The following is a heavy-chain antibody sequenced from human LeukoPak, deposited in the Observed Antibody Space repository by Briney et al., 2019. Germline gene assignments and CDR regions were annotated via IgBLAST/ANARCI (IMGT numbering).Heavy chain of an antibody. J-gene: IGHJ4*02. CDR3: GKTTVGYSSGRYPGWPVDY. V-gene: IGHV3-23*01. D-gene: IGHD2-15*01. Sequence: GGSLRLSCAASGFTFSSYAMSWVRQAPGRGLEWISGIFGSGGSAHYADSVKGRFTISRDNSKNTVYLQLDSLRVEDTAVYYCGKTTVGYSSGRYPGWPVDYWGQGALVTVSS. CDR2: IFGSGGSA. CDR1: GFTFSSYA.